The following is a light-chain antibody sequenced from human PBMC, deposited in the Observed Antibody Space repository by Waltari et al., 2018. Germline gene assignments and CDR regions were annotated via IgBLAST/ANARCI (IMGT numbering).Light chain of an antibody. Sequence: EIVLTQSTSTLSLSPGERATLSCRASQSVGRFLAWYQQKPGQAPRLLIYHASIRATSIPDRCSGSGSGTDFRLTISGLEPEDFAVYYCQKYVNLPATFGQGTKVEIK. CDR1: QSVGRF. CDR3: QKYVNLPAT. J-gene: IGKJ1*01. V-gene: IGKV3-20*01. CDR2: HAS.